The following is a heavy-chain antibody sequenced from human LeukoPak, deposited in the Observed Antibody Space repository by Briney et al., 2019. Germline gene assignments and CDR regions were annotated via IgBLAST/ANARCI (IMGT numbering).Heavy chain of an antibody. CDR2: ISWNSGRI. Sequence: GGSLRLSCVVSGATINSNYMSWVRQAPGKGLEWVSGISWNSGRIGYADSVKGRFTISRDNAKNSLYLQMNSLKTEDTALYYCARDPGSLPAAIGYCYYGMDVWGQGATVTVSS. D-gene: IGHD2-2*02. CDR1: GATINSNY. V-gene: IGHV3-9*01. J-gene: IGHJ6*02. CDR3: ARDPGSLPAAIGYCYYGMDV.